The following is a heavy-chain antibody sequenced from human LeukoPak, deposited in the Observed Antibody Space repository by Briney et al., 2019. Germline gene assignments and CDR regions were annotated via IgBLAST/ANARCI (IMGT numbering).Heavy chain of an antibody. D-gene: IGHD3-3*01. V-gene: IGHV3-11*04. Sequence: GGSLRLSCAASGFTFSDYYMSWIRQAPGKGLEWVSYISSSGSTIYYADSVKGRFTISRDNAKNSLYLQMNSLRAEDTAVYYCARERYYDFWSGYYAFGYWGQGTLVTVSS. J-gene: IGHJ4*02. CDR1: GFTFSDYY. CDR2: ISSSGSTI. CDR3: ARERYYDFWSGYYAFGY.